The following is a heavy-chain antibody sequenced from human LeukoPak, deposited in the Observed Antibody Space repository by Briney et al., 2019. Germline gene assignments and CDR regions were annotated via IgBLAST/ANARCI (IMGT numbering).Heavy chain of an antibody. CDR3: ARDVGASAPDAFDI. Sequence: KPGGSLRLSCAASGFTFSTYNMNWVRQAPGKGLEWVSSISSSSNYIYYADSVKGRFTISRDNAKNSLYLQMNSLRAEDTDVYYCARDVGASAPDAFDIWGQGTMVIVSS. J-gene: IGHJ3*02. V-gene: IGHV3-21*01. CDR2: ISSSSNYI. D-gene: IGHD1-26*01. CDR1: GFTFSTYN.